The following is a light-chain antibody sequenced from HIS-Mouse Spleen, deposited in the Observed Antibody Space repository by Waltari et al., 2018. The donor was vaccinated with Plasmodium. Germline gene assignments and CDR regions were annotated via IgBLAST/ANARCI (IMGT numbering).Light chain of an antibody. Sequence: DIVMTQSPDSLAVSLGERAPIHCKSSQSVLYSSNNTNYLAWYQQKPGQPPKLLIYWASTRESGVPDRFSGSGSGTDFTLTISSLQAEDVAVYYCQQYYSTPYTFGQGTKLEIK. CDR2: WAS. J-gene: IGKJ2*01. V-gene: IGKV4-1*01. CDR3: QQYYSTPYT. CDR1: QSVLYSSNNTNY.